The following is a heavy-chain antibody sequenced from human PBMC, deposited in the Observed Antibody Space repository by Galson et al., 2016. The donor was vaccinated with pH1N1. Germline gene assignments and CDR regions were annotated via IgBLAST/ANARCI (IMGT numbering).Heavy chain of an antibody. CDR3: VKDRGDCSGGSCYVVGFDV. Sequence: SLRLPCAASGFIFSNSAMHWVRQAPGKGLEYVSAISANGAGTYYVDSVKGRITISRDNSKNTLDLQMSSLRVEDTAVYYCVKDRGDCSGGSCYVVGFDVWGQGTMVIVTS. D-gene: IGHD2-15*01. J-gene: IGHJ3*01. V-gene: IGHV3-64D*08. CDR1: GFIFSNSA. CDR2: ISANGAGT.